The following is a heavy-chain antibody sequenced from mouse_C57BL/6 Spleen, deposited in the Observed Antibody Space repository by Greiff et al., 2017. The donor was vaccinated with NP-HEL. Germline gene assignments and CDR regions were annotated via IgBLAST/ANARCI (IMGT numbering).Heavy chain of an antibody. CDR1: GYTFTSYW. J-gene: IGHJ2*01. CDR2: SYPGSGST. D-gene: IGHD1-1*01. V-gene: IGHV1-55*01. Sequence: VQLQQPGAELVKPGASVKMSCKASGYTFTSYWITWVKQRPGQGLEWIGDSYPGSGSTNYNEKFKSKATLTVDTSSSTAYMQLSSLTSEDSAVYYCARGDYGSSLDYWGQGTTLTVSS. CDR3: ARGDYGSSLDY.